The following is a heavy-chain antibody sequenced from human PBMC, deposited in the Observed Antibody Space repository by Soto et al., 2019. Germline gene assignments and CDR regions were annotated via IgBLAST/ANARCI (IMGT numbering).Heavy chain of an antibody. J-gene: IGHJ4*02. CDR3: TRDIGGKGAY. Sequence: GGSLRLSCEASGCTFSRYWMHWVRQVPGKGLLWVSRIDEYGSTINYADSVKGRFTISRDNARNTLYLEMNSLRAEDTALYYCTRDIGGKGAYWGPGTLVTVSS. V-gene: IGHV3-74*01. D-gene: IGHD3-10*01. CDR2: IDEYGSTI. CDR1: GCTFSRYW.